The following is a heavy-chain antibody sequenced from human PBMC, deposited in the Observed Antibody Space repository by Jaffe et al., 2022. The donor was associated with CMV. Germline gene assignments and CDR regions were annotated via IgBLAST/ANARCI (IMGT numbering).Heavy chain of an antibody. J-gene: IGHJ4*02. CDR3: AREWELGYGRGLFDY. V-gene: IGHV4-59*01. CDR2: IYYSGST. Sequence: QVQLQESGPGLVKPSETLSLTCTVSGGSISSYYWSWIRQPPGKGLEWIGYIYYSGSTNYNPSLKSRVTISVDTSKNQFSLKLSSVTAADTAVYYCAREWELGYGRGLFDYWGQGTLVTVSS. CDR1: GGSISSYY. D-gene: IGHD3-10*02.